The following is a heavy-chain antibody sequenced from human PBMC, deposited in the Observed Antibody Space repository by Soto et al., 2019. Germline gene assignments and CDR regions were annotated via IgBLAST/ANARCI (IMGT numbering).Heavy chain of an antibody. J-gene: IGHJ5*02. CDR2: INAGNGNT. D-gene: IGHD2-15*01. V-gene: IGHV1-3*01. Sequence: ASVKVSCKASGYTFTSYAMHWVRQAPGQRLEWMGWINAGNGNTKYSQKFQGRVTITADKSTSTVYMELSSLRSDDTAVYFCARGLECRGYCLDKPTWFAPWGQGTLVTVSS. CDR3: ARGLECRGYCLDKPTWFAP. CDR1: GYTFTSYA.